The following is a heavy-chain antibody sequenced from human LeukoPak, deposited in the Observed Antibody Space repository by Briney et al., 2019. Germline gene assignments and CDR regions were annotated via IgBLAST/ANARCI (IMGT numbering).Heavy chain of an antibody. Sequence: SETLSLTCAVYGGSFSGYYWSWIRQPPGKGLEWIGEINHSGSTNYNPSLKSRVTISVDTSKNQFSLKLSSVTAADTAVYYCARVYSSGWYGVGYFDYWGQGTLVTVSS. J-gene: IGHJ4*02. CDR1: GGSFSGYY. CDR3: ARVYSSGWYGVGYFDY. CDR2: INHSGST. V-gene: IGHV4-34*01. D-gene: IGHD6-19*01.